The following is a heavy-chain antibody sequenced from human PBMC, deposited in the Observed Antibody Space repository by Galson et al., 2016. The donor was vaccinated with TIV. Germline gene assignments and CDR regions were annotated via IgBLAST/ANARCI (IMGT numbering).Heavy chain of an antibody. V-gene: IGHV4-34*01. CDR1: GGSFSGHY. CDR2: ISLSGNT. CDR3: ARHPTSWFPGIEVAARRRPFDI. Sequence: ETMSLTCAVSGGSFSGHYWSWIRQSPGKGLEWIGEISLSGNTNYTQSLKSRVTMSIETSENHFSVKLTSVTAADTAVYYCARHPTSWFPGIEVAARRRPFDIWGQGTLVIVSS. J-gene: IGHJ3*02. D-gene: IGHD6-19*01.